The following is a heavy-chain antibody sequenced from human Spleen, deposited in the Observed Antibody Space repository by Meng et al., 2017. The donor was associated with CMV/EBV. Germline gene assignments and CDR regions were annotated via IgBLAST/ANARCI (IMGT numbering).Heavy chain of an antibody. Sequence: GSLRLSCAVYGGSFSGYVWSWIRQSPGKGLEWIGEINHRGSTRYNPSLKGRLTISVDTSKDQFSLKLSSVTAADTAVYYCARTDYYDSSGTDYWGQGTLVTVSS. CDR3: ARTDYYDSSGTDY. CDR2: INHRGST. V-gene: IGHV4-34*01. CDR1: GGSFSGYV. J-gene: IGHJ4*02. D-gene: IGHD3-22*01.